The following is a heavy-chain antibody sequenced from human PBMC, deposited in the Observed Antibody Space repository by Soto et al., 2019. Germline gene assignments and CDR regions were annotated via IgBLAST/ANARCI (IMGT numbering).Heavy chain of an antibody. CDR3: AKGSVVTYLGY. Sequence: EVQLLESGGGLVQPGGSLRLSCAASGFTFSSYAMSWVRQAPGKGLEWVSGISGGGGSTYFADSVKGRFTISRDNSMNTLYLQMNSLRADDTAVYFCAKGSVVTYLGYWGQGTLVTVSS. CDR1: GFTFSSYA. D-gene: IGHD3-22*01. CDR2: ISGGGGST. J-gene: IGHJ4*02. V-gene: IGHV3-23*01.